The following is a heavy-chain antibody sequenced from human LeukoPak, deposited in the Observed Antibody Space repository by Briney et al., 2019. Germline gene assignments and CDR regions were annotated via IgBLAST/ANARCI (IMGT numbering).Heavy chain of an antibody. CDR2: TNRRGDIT. CDR1: GFTFRKHW. V-gene: IGHV3-20*01. CDR3: ARKGLGGELGGFDS. J-gene: IGHJ4*02. D-gene: IGHD1-7*01. Sequence: GGSLRLSCTAAGFTFRKHWMSWVRQVPGKGLEWVSGTNRRGDITGYADFVKGRFTISRDNAKNSLYLQMNSLRVEDTALYHCARKGLGGELGGFDSWGQGTLVTVSS.